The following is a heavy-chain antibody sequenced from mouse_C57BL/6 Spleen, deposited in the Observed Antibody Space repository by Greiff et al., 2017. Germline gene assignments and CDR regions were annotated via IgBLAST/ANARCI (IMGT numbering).Heavy chain of an antibody. Sequence: VQLKESGPELVKPGASVKIPCKASGYTFTDYNMDWVKQSHGKSLEWIGDINPNNGGTIYNQKFKGKATLTVDKSSSTAYMELRSLTSEDTAVYYCARGGTGTYYFDYWGQGTTLTVSS. CDR3: ARGGTGTYYFDY. D-gene: IGHD4-1*01. V-gene: IGHV1-18*01. J-gene: IGHJ2*01. CDR1: GYTFTDYN. CDR2: INPNNGGT.